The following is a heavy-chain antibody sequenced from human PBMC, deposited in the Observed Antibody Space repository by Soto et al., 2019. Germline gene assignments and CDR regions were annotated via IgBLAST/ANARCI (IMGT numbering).Heavy chain of an antibody. Sequence: SVKVSCKASGGTFSSYAISWVRQAPGQGLDWMGGIIPIFGTANYAQKFQGRVTITADESTSTAYMELSSLRSEDTAVYYCARHHSTGYYISYYYYGMDVWGQGTTVTVSS. CDR2: IIPIFGTA. CDR3: ARHHSTGYYISYYYYGMDV. J-gene: IGHJ6*02. V-gene: IGHV1-69*13. CDR1: GGTFSSYA. D-gene: IGHD3-9*01.